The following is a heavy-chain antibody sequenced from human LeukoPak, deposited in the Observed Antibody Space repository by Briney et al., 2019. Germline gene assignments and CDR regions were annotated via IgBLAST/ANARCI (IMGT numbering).Heavy chain of an antibody. CDR3: AKGYYFDILSGYSSLDS. CDR2: IRYDGSNK. Sequence: GGSLRLSCAASGFAASGFTFSTFGMHWVRQAPGKGLEWVAFIRYDGSNKYYADSVKGRFTVSRDDSKNTLYLQMNSLRAEDSAAYYCAKGYYFDILSGYSSLDSWGQGTLVTVSS. D-gene: IGHD3-9*01. CDR1: GFTFSTFG. J-gene: IGHJ4*02. V-gene: IGHV3-30*02.